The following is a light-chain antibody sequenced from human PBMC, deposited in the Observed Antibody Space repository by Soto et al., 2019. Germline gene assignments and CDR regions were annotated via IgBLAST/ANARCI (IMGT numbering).Light chain of an antibody. J-gene: IGLJ2*01. Sequence: QAVVTQEPSLTVSPGGTVTLTCGSSTGAVTSGHYPYWFQQKPGQAPRTLIYDTSNKHSWTPARFSGSLLGGKATLTLSCAQPEDEAEYYCLLSYSGARPVVFGGGTKVTVL. V-gene: IGLV7-46*01. CDR1: TGAVTSGHY. CDR3: LLSYSGARPVV. CDR2: DTS.